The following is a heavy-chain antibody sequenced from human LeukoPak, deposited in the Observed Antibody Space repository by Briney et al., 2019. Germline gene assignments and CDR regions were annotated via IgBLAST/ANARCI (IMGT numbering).Heavy chain of an antibody. V-gene: IGHV4-34*01. CDR2: INHSGST. J-gene: IGHJ4*02. Sequence: SETLSLTCAVYGGSFSGYYWSWIRQPPGKGLEWIGEINHSGSTNYNPSLKSRVTISVDTSKNQFSLKLSSVTGADTAVYYCARGGDSGYDYTRGTYFDYWGQGTLVTVSS. CDR1: GGSFSGYY. D-gene: IGHD5-12*01. CDR3: ARGGDSGYDYTRGTYFDY.